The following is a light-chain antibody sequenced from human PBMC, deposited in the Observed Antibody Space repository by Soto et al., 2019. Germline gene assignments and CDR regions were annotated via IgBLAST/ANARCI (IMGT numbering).Light chain of an antibody. CDR2: EGS. Sequence: QSVLTQSASVSGSPGQSITISCTGTSSDVGSYNLVSWYQQHPGKAPKLMIYEGSKRPSGVSNRFSGSKSGNTASLTISGLQAEDEADYYCCSYAGRSNVVFGGGTKLTVL. CDR1: SSDVGSYNL. J-gene: IGLJ2*01. V-gene: IGLV2-23*01. CDR3: CSYAGRSNVV.